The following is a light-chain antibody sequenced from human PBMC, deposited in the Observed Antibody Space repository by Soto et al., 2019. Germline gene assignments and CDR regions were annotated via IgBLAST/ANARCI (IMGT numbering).Light chain of an antibody. V-gene: IGLV2-8*01. CDR1: SNDAGGYNF. CDR2: EVS. Sequence: QSALTQPPSASGSPGQSVTISCTGTSNDAGGYNFVSWYQQHPGKAPKLMIFEVSKRPSGVPDRFSGSKSGSTASLTVSGLQAEDEADYYCSSYAGNNIYYVFGTGTKVTVL. J-gene: IGLJ1*01. CDR3: SSYAGNNIYYV.